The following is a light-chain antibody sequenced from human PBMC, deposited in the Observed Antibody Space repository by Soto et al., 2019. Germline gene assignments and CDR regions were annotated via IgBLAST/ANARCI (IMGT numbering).Light chain of an antibody. CDR3: QQYGSPPLT. CDR1: RSVSSRY. J-gene: IGKJ5*01. Sequence: IRLSHSGGTLSLTQGERATLSCRASRSVSSRYLAWYQQNPGQAPRLLIHSASSRPTGIPERFSGSGSGTDFTLTISRLEPEDFAVYFCQQYGSPPLTFGQGTRLEIK. CDR2: SAS. V-gene: IGKV3-20*01.